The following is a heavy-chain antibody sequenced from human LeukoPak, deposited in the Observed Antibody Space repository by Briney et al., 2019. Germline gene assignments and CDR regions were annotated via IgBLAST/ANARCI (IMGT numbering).Heavy chain of an antibody. Sequence: GGSLRLSCAASGFTFSSYSMNWVRQAPGEGLEWVSSISSSSSYIYYADSVKGRFTISRDNAKNSLYLQMNSLRAEDTAVYYCARVRCSGGSCYAGCFDYWGQGTLVTVSS. D-gene: IGHD2-15*01. CDR2: ISSSSSYI. V-gene: IGHV3-21*01. CDR1: GFTFSSYS. J-gene: IGHJ4*02. CDR3: ARVRCSGGSCYAGCFDY.